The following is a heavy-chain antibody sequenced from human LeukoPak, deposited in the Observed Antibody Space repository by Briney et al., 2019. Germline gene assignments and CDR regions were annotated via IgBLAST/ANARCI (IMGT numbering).Heavy chain of an antibody. J-gene: IGHJ6*03. CDR1: GFTFSSYN. D-gene: IGHD3-3*01. Sequence: GGSLRLSCAASGFTFSSYNINWVRQAPGKGLEWVSYISSSSSIIYYADSVKGRFTISRDNAKNSLFLQMNSLRAEDTAVYYCARGGRGVNYYYMDVWGKGTTVTISS. CDR2: ISSSSSII. CDR3: ARGGRGVNYYYMDV. V-gene: IGHV3-48*01.